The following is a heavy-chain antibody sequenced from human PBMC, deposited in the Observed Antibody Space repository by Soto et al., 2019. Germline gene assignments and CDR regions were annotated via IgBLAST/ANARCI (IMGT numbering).Heavy chain of an antibody. D-gene: IGHD3-22*01. CDR3: ARDGSGYRSRASPMDV. V-gene: IGHV1-69*01. Sequence: QVQLVQSGAEVKKPGSSVKVSCKASGDTFSSYAISWVRQAPGQGLEWMGGIIPIFGTANYAQKFQGRVRSPADESTSTVYMELSSLRSEDTAVYYCARDGSGYRSRASPMDVWGQGTTVTGSS. CDR2: IIPIFGTA. J-gene: IGHJ6*02. CDR1: GDTFSSYA.